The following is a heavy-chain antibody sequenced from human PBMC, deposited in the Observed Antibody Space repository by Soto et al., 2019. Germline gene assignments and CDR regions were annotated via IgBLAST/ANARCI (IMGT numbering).Heavy chain of an antibody. D-gene: IGHD3-3*01. Sequence: ASVKVSCKASGYTFTGYYMHWVRQAPGQGLEWMGWINPKSGGKNYAQKFQGWVTMTRNTSISTAYIELSRLRSDDTAVYYWARDRRRITIFPRPPGGMDVWGQGTTVTVSS. J-gene: IGHJ6*02. CDR2: INPKSGGK. V-gene: IGHV1-2*04. CDR1: GYTFTGYY. CDR3: ARDRRRITIFPRPPGGMDV.